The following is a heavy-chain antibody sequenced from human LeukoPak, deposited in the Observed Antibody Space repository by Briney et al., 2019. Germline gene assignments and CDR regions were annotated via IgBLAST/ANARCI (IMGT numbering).Heavy chain of an antibody. CDR2: MNPNSGNT. CDR1: GYTFTSYD. V-gene: IGHV1-8*01. J-gene: IGHJ6*02. Sequence: ASVKVSCKASGYTFTSYDINWVRQATGQGLERMGWMNPNSGNTGYAQKFQGRVTMTRNTSISTAYMELSSLRSENTAVYYCARAVSSTSKETYYYYYYGMDVWGQGTTVTVSS. D-gene: IGHD2-2*01. CDR3: ARAVSSTSKETYYYYYYGMDV.